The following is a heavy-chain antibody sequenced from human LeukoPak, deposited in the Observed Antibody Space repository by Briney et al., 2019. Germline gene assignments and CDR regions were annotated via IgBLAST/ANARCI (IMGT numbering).Heavy chain of an antibody. Sequence: ASVKVSCKASGHTFTGYYIHWVRQAPGQGLEWMGWINPNNGGTNYAQKFQGRVTMTRDTSISTAYMELSRLRSDDTAVYYCARDPGKYSGGAAFDIWGQGTMVTVSS. J-gene: IGHJ3*02. CDR1: GHTFTGYY. V-gene: IGHV1-2*02. CDR2: INPNNGGT. CDR3: ARDPGKYSGGAAFDI. D-gene: IGHD5-18*01.